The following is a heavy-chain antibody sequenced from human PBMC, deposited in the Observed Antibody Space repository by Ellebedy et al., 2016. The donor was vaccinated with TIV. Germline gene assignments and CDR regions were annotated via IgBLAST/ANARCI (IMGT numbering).Heavy chain of an antibody. CDR2: IYYSGST. CDR3: TRGKGDP. V-gene: IGHV4-59*01. CDR1: GGSISSYY. J-gene: IGHJ5*02. Sequence: SETLSLXCTVSGGSISSYYWSWIRQPPGKGLEWIGYIYYSGSTNYNPALKSRATISVDTSKTQFSLKLTSVTAADTAVYYCTRGKGDPWGQGTLVTVSS.